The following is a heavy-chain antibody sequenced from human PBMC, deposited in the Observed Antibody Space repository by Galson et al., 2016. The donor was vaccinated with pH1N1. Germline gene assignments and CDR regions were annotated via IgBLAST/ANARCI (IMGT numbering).Heavy chain of an antibody. V-gene: IGHV4-39*07. Sequence: SLTCTVSDDPISNPIYTWGWIRQPPGKGLEWIGSIYKSGSSYYNPSLKSRVTISLDTSKNQFSLKLTSMTAADTAVYYCARDKGRLGAPDYWGQGTLVTVSS. CDR1: DDPISNPIYT. J-gene: IGHJ4*02. CDR2: IYKSGSS. CDR3: ARDKGRLGAPDY. D-gene: IGHD3-16*01.